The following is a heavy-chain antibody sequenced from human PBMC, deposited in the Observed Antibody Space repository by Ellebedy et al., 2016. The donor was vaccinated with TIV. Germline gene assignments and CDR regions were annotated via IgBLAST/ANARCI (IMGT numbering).Heavy chain of an antibody. D-gene: IGHD6-13*01. CDR2: IHHSGST. J-gene: IGHJ2*01. CDR1: GASISSTSHY. Sequence: LRLSCTVSGASISSTSHYWAWIRQPPGKGLEWIGYIHHSGSTYYNPSLKSRVTISVDTSKNQFSLKLSSVTAADTAVYYCARDLRSNWYDWYFDLWGRGTLVTVSS. V-gene: IGHV4-30-4*08. CDR3: ARDLRSNWYDWYFDL.